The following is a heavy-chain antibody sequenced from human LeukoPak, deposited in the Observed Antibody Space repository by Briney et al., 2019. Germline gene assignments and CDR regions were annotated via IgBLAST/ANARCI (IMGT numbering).Heavy chain of an antibody. CDR2: IYYSGST. V-gene: IGHV4-39*01. J-gene: IGHJ4*02. CDR1: GGSISSRNYY. CDR3: ARLTRSFFDY. Sequence: ETLSLTCTVSGGSISSRNYYWGWIRQPPGKGLEWIGTIYYSGSTYYNPSLKSRVTMSVDTSKNQFSLKLSSVTAADAAVYYCARLTRSFFDYWGQGTLVTVSS.